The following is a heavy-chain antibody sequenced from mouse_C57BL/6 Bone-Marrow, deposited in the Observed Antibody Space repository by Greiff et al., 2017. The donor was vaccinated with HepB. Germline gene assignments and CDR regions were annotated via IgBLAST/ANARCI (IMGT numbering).Heavy chain of an antibody. CDR3: ARERGYYYGSRPWFAY. V-gene: IGHV1-81*01. D-gene: IGHD1-1*01. CDR1: GYTFTSYG. Sequence: VQLQQSGAELARPGASVKLSCKASGYTFTSYGISWVKQRTGQGLEWIGENYPRSGNTYYNEKFKGKATLTADKSSSTAYMELRSLTSEDSAVYFCARERGYYYGSRPWFAYWGQGTLVTVSA. CDR2: NYPRSGNT. J-gene: IGHJ3*01.